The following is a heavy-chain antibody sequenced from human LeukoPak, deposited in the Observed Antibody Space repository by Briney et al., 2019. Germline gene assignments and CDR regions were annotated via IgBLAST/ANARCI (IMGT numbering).Heavy chain of an antibody. J-gene: IGHJ4*02. CDR3: ARRRTYYYDSSGYYVTFFDY. V-gene: IGHV4-34*01. CDR2: INHSGST. D-gene: IGHD3-22*01. CDR1: GGSFSGYY. Sequence: PSETLSLTCAVYGGSFSGYYWSWIRQPPGKGLEWIGEINHSGSTSYNPSLKSRVTISVDTSKNQFSLKLSSVAAADTAVYYCARRRTYYYDSSGYYVTFFDYWGQGTLVTVSS.